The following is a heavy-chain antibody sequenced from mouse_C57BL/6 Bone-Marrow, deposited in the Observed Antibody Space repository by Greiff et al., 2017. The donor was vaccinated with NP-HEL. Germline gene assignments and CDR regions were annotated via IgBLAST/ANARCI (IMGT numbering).Heavy chain of an antibody. CDR3: ARHWDVGYYFDY. D-gene: IGHD4-1*01. V-gene: IGHV1-76*01. CDR2: IYPGSGNT. CDR1: GYTFTDYY. Sequence: QVQLKQSGAELVRPGASVKLSCKASGYTFTDYYINWVKQRPGQGLEWIARIYPGSGNTYYNEKFQGKATLTAEKSSSTAYMQLSSLTSGDSAVYFCARHWDVGYYFDYWGQGTTLTVSS. J-gene: IGHJ2*01.